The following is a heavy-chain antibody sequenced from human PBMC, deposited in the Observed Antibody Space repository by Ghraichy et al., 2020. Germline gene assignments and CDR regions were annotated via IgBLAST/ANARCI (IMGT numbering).Heavy chain of an antibody. CDR2: ISGSGGST. J-gene: IGHJ4*02. CDR3: AKSPFMTTVTPPDY. V-gene: IGHV3-23*01. CDR1: GFTFSSYA. D-gene: IGHD4-17*01. Sequence: GGSLRLSCAASGFTFSSYAMSWVRQAPGKGLEWVSAISGSGGSTYYADSVKGRFTISRDNSKNTLYVQMNSLRAEDMAVYYCAKSPFMTTVTPPDYWGQGTLVTVSS.